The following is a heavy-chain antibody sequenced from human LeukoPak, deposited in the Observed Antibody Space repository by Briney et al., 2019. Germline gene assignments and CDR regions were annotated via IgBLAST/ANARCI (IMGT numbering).Heavy chain of an antibody. CDR3: ARRGPPRTLLRGVKSGWFDP. V-gene: IGHV4-59*12. CDR2: IYNSGST. Sequence: SETLSLTCTVSGGSIRSYYWSWIRQPPGKGLEWIGYIYNSGSTNYNPSLKSRVTISVDTSKNQFSLKLSSVSAADTAVYYCARRGPPRTLLRGVKSGWFDPWGQGTLVTVSS. D-gene: IGHD3-10*01. J-gene: IGHJ5*02. CDR1: GGSIRSYY.